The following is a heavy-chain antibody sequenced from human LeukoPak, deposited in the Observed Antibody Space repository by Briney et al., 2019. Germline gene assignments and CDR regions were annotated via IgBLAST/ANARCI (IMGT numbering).Heavy chain of an antibody. CDR3: ARDLVTVTKGFDI. CDR2: ISYIGGT. J-gene: IGHJ3*02. Sequence: SETLSLTCAVSADSFSSHYWTWIRQPPGKGLEWIGYISYIGGTNYNPSPKSRVTISIDTSKNQFSLKLSSVTAADTAVYYCARDLVTVTKGFDIWGQGTMVSVSS. V-gene: IGHV4-59*11. CDR1: ADSFSSHY. D-gene: IGHD4-17*01.